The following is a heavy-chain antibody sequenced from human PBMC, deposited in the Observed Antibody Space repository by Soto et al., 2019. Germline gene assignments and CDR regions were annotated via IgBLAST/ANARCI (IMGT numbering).Heavy chain of an antibody. CDR2: IDTYGSAT. CDR1: GFTFSDYY. J-gene: IGHJ3*02. Sequence: PGGSLRLSCAASGFTFSDYYMSWIRQAPGKGLVWVSRIDTYGSATKYADSVKGRFTISRDNAKDTMSLQMNSLRAEDTAVYYCARVLKSSGWDNDVFDIWGQGTMVTVSS. CDR3: ARVLKSSGWDNDVFDI. D-gene: IGHD6-19*01. V-gene: IGHV3-74*03.